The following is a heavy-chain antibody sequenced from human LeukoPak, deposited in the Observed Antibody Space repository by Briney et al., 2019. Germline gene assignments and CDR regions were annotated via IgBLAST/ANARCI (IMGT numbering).Heavy chain of an antibody. D-gene: IGHD3-10*01. Sequence: GGSLRLSCAASGFTFSSYGMHWVRQAPGKGLEWVAFIRYDGSNKYYADSVKGRFTISRDNSKNTLYLQMNSLRAEDTAVYFCSRVLLWFGELWEYYFDYWGQGTLVTVSS. J-gene: IGHJ4*02. CDR1: GFTFSSYG. V-gene: IGHV3-30*02. CDR3: SRVLLWFGELWEYYFDY. CDR2: IRYDGSNK.